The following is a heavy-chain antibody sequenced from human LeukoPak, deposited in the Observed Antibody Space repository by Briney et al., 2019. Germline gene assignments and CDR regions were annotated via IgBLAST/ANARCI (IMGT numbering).Heavy chain of an antibody. CDR1: GFTVSSND. Sequence: GSLRLSCAASGFTVSSNDMSWVRQAPGKGLEWVSAIYRGGDTYYADSVKGRFTISRDNFKNTLYLQMNSLRAEDTAVYYCASTYQRWGQGTLVTVSS. CDR3: ASTYQR. J-gene: IGHJ4*02. CDR2: IYRGGDT. D-gene: IGHD2-2*01. V-gene: IGHV3-53*01.